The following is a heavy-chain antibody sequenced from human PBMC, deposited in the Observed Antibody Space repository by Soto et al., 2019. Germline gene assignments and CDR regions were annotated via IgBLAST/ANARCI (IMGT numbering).Heavy chain of an antibody. CDR1: GFTFSSYA. CDR3: GRGTIVDRQLLDY. Sequence: QVQLVESGGGVVQPGKSLRLSCAASGFTFSSYAMHWARQAPGKGLEWVTVISIRGGDEYYAESVRGRFTISRDDSKNTLYLQMDSLRDEDTDEYYCGRGTIVDRQLLDYWGQGTLVTVSS. CDR2: ISIRGGDE. D-gene: IGHD1-1*01. V-gene: IGHV3-30*03. J-gene: IGHJ4*02.